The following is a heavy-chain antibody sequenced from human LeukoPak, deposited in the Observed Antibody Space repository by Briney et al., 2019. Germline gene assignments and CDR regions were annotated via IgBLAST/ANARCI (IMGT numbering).Heavy chain of an antibody. D-gene: IGHD3-22*01. CDR1: GFTFSSYG. J-gene: IGHJ4*02. CDR2: IRYDGSNK. CDR3: ARDYYDSSGLVDY. V-gene: IGHV3-30*02. Sequence: PGGSLRLSCAASGFTFSSYGMHWVRQAPDKGLEWVAFIRYDGSNKDYADSVKGRFTISRDNAKNSLYLQMNSLRAEDTALYYCARDYYDSSGLVDYWGQGTLVTVSS.